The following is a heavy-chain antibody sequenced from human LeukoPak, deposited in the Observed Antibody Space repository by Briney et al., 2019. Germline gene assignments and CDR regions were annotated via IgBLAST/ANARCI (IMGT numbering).Heavy chain of an antibody. Sequence: SVKVSCQASGYTITSYEISWVRQAPGQGLESMGWISAYNGNTNYAQQLQGRGTMTTDTSTSTAYIELRRLSPDDTADYYFSRGNDFGAGDYFDYWGQGTLVTVSS. CDR2: ISAYNGNT. CDR3: SRGNDFGAGDYFDY. CDR1: GYTITSYE. D-gene: IGHD3-3*01. V-gene: IGHV1-18*01. J-gene: IGHJ4*02.